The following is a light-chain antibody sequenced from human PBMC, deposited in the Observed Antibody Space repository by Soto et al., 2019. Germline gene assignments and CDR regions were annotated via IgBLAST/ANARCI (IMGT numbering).Light chain of an antibody. J-gene: IGLJ2*01. V-gene: IGLV1-51*02. CDR2: ENN. CDR1: SSNIGNNY. CDR3: GTWDGSLSAGRV. Sequence: QSVLTQPPSVSAAPGQTVTISCSGSSSNIGNNYVSWYQQLPGTAPKLLIYENNKRPSGIPDRFSGSKSGTSATLGITGLQTGDEADYYCGTWDGSLSAGRVFGGGTKLTVL.